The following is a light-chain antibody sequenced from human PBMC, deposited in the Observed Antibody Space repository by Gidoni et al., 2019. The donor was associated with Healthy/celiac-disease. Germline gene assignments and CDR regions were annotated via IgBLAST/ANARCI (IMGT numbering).Light chain of an antibody. CDR2: STT. CDR1: TGAVTSRYY. CDR3: LLYYGDAQTVL. V-gene: IGLV7-43*01. Sequence: QTVVTQEPSLTVSPGGTVTLTCASSTGAVTSRYYPNWFQQKPGQAPRALIYSTTNKHPWTPARFSGSLLGGKAVLTLSGVQPEDEADYYCLLYYGDAQTVLFGGGTKLTVL. J-gene: IGLJ2*01.